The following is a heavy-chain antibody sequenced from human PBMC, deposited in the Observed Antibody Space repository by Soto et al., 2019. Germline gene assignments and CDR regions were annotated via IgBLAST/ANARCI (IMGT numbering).Heavy chain of an antibody. CDR3: ARSGYYGSGSYYSYGMDV. CDR1: GFTFSSYA. V-gene: IGHV3-64*02. J-gene: IGHJ6*02. D-gene: IGHD3-10*01. CDR2: ISSNGGST. Sequence: EVQLVESGEGLVQPGGSLRLSCAASGFTFSSYAMHWVRQAPGKGLKYVSAISSNGGSTYYADSVKGRFTISRDNSKNTLYLEMGSLRAEDMAVYYCARSGYYGSGSYYSYGMDVWGQGTTVTVSS.